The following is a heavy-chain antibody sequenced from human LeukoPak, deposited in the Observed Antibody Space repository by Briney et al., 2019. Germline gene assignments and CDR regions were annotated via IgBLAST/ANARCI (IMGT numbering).Heavy chain of an antibody. D-gene: IGHD4-11*01. CDR2: INPNSGGT. V-gene: IGHV1-2*02. CDR3: ARDYSNYEMNYYYGMDV. J-gene: IGHJ6*02. CDR1: GYTFTGYY. Sequence: GASVKVSCKASGYTFTGYYMHWVRQAPGQGLEWMGWINPNSGGTNYAQKFQGRVTMTRDTSISTAYMELSRLRSDDTAVYYCARDYSNYEMNYYYGMDVWGQGTTVTVSS.